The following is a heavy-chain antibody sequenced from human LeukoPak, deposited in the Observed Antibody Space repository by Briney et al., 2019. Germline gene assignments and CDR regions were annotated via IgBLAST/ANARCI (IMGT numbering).Heavy chain of an antibody. D-gene: IGHD1-26*01. CDR3: ARLRGLYSDTNRYQTALDC. CDR1: GFTFSNYW. V-gene: IGHV3-7*01. Sequence: GGSLRLSCAASGFTFSNYWMSWVRQAPGKGLEWVANTKQDGSEKYYVDSVRGRFTISRDNAKNSLYVQMNSLRAEDTAVYYCARLRGLYSDTNRYQTALDCWGQGTLVTVSS. CDR2: TKQDGSEK. J-gene: IGHJ4*02.